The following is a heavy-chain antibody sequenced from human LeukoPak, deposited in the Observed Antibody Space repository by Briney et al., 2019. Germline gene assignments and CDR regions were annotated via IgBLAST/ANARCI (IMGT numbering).Heavy chain of an antibody. CDR3: ARGSGSYYWFDY. CDR1: GFTVSTNY. CDR2: IYSGGST. V-gene: IGHV3-66*01. J-gene: IGHJ4*02. Sequence: GGSLRPSCAASGFTVSTNYMSWVRQAPGKGLEWVSVIYSGGSTYYADSVKGRFTISRDISKNTLYLQMNSLRAEDTAVYYCARGSGSYYWFDYWGQGTLVTVSS. D-gene: IGHD1-26*01.